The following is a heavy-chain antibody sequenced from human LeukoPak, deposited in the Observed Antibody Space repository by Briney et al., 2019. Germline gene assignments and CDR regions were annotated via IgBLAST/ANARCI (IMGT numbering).Heavy chain of an antibody. V-gene: IGHV3-7*01. CDR3: ARDSVTRYYDFWSGYDFDY. Sequence: GGSLRLSCAASGFTLSSYWMSWVRQAPGKGLEWVANIKQDGSEKYYVDSVKGRFTISRDNAKNSLYLQMNSLRAEDTAVYYCARDSVTRYYDFWSGYDFDYWGQGTLVTVSS. J-gene: IGHJ4*02. CDR2: IKQDGSEK. CDR1: GFTLSSYW. D-gene: IGHD3-3*01.